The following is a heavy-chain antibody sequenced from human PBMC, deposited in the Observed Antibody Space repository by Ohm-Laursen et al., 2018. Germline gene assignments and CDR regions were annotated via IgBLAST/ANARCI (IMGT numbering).Heavy chain of an antibody. CDR1: GFTFSNYA. CDR3: AKTHYYDTTDYYYFDY. CDR2: IGGSGGSP. V-gene: IGHV3-23*01. D-gene: IGHD3-22*01. J-gene: IGHJ4*02. Sequence: SLRLSFAAPGFTFSNYAMCWVRQAPGKGLEWVSHIGGSGGSPSYADSVKGRFTISRDNSKNTLFLQMNSLRAEDTAVYYCAKTHYYDTTDYYYFDYWGQGTLVTVSS.